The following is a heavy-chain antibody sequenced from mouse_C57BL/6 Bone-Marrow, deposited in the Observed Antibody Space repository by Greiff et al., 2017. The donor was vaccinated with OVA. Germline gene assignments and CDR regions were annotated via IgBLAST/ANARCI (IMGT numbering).Heavy chain of an antibody. CDR3: ARRDYGSSYYAMDY. D-gene: IGHD1-1*01. Sequence: QVQLQQPGAELVRPGSSVKLSCKASGYTFTSYWMHWVKQRPIQGLEWIGNIDPSDSETHYNQKFKDKATLTVDKSSSTAYMQLSSLTSEDSAVYYCARRDYGSSYYAMDYWGQGTSVTVSS. CDR1: GYTFTSYW. V-gene: IGHV1-52*01. CDR2: IDPSDSET. J-gene: IGHJ4*01.